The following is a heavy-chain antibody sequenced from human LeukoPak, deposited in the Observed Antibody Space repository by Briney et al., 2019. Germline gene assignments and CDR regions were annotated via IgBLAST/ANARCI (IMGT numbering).Heavy chain of an antibody. CDR3: ARRYYDSSGYPADY. V-gene: IGHV1-2*02. CDR2: INPNSGGT. J-gene: IGHJ4*02. Sequence: ASVKVSCKASGYTFTGYYMHWVRQAPGQGLEWMGWINPNSGGTNYARKFQGRVTMTRDTSISTAYMELSRLRSDDTAVYYCARRYYDSSGYPADYWGQGTLVTVSS. D-gene: IGHD3-22*01. CDR1: GYTFTGYY.